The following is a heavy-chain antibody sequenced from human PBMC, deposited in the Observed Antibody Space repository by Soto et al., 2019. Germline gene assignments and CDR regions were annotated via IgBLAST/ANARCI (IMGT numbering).Heavy chain of an antibody. D-gene: IGHD3-10*01. CDR1: GYTFTSYG. CDR2: ISAYNGNT. CDR3: AREDRGDLWFGELLESSYGMDV. Sequence: ASVKVSCKASGYTFTSYGISWVRQAPGQGLEWMGWISAYNGNTNYAQKIQGRVTMTTDTSTSTAYMELRSLRSDDTAVYYCAREDRGDLWFGELLESSYGMDVWGQGTTVTVSS. J-gene: IGHJ6*02. V-gene: IGHV1-18*01.